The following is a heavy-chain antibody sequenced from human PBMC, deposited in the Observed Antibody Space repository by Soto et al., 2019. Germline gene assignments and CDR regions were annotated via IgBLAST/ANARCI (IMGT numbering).Heavy chain of an antibody. CDR1: GYSFSSYG. D-gene: IGHD3-22*01. V-gene: IGHV1-18*01. Sequence: QAQLVQSGAEVKKPGASVKVSFKASGYSFSSYGITWVRQAPGQGLEWLGWISPYNDDTKYAQRLQGRVTMTTDTSTRTAYVDIRGLRSDDTAIDYCARGGYYDSSGARSYHYYGMDVWGQGTTVTVSS. CDR3: ARGGYYDSSGARSYHYYGMDV. J-gene: IGHJ6*02. CDR2: ISPYNDDT.